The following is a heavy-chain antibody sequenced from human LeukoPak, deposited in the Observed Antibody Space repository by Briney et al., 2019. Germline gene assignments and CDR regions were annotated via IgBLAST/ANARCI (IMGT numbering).Heavy chain of an antibody. CDR3: AKERYSSSWYSSYFDY. D-gene: IGHD6-13*01. J-gene: IGHJ4*02. CDR1: GLTFINYA. Sequence: GGSLRLSCSVSGLTFINYAMSWVRQAPGKGLKWVSAINGDGARTYYADSVKGRFTISRDNSKNTLYLQMNSLRAEDTAVYYCAKERYSSSWYSSYFDYWGQGTLVAVSS. CDR2: INGDGART. V-gene: IGHV3-23*01.